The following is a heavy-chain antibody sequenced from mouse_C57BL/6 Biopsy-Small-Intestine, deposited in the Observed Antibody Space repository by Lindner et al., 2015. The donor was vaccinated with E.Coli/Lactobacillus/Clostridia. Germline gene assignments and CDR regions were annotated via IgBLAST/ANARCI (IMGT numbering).Heavy chain of an antibody. Sequence: SVKVSCKPSGGTFSTYAITWVRQAPGQGLEWMGVIIPLFGTINYAQKFQGRVTITADGSTTTVYMELSSLRSEDTAVYYCARDRAGYCTGGVCSDFDYWGQGTLVTVSS. CDR1: GGTFSTYA. CDR3: ARDRAGYCTGGVCSDFDY. V-gene: IGHV1-55*01. J-gene: IGHJ4*01. CDR2: IIPLFGTI. D-gene: IGHD1-1*02.